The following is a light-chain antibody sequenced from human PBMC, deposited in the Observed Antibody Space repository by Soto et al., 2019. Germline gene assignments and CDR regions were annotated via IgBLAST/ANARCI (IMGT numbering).Light chain of an antibody. Sequence: EIVLTQSPGTLSLSPGERATLSCRASHSVSSSYLAWYQQNPGQAPRLLIYGASSRATGIPDRFSGSGSGTDFTLTISRLEPEDLAVYYCQQYGSSPPYTFGPGTKLEIK. CDR1: HSVSSSY. V-gene: IGKV3-20*01. CDR2: GAS. CDR3: QQYGSSPPYT. J-gene: IGKJ2*01.